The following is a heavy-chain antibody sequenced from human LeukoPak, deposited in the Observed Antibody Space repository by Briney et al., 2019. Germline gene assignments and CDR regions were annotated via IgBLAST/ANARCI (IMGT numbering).Heavy chain of an antibody. CDR1: GFTFSSYS. Sequence: GGSLRLSCAASGFTFSSYSMNWVRQAPGKGLEWVANIKQDGSEKYYVDSVKGRFTISRDNAKNSLYLQMNSLRAEDTAVYYCARDHSSGWSLGGYYFDYWGQGTLVTVSS. V-gene: IGHV3-7*03. J-gene: IGHJ4*02. D-gene: IGHD6-19*01. CDR3: ARDHSSGWSLGGYYFDY. CDR2: IKQDGSEK.